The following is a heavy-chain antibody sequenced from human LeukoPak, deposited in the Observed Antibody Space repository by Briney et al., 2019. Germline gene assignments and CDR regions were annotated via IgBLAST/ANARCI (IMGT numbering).Heavy chain of an antibody. V-gene: IGHV1-2*02. CDR1: GYTLTGYY. CDR2: INPNSGGT. Sequence: ASVKVSCKASGYTLTGYYMHWVRQAPGQGLEWMGWINPNSGGTNYAQKFQGRVTMTRDTSISTAYMELSRLRSDDTAVYYCARDGPNYYYMDVWGKGTTVTVSS. CDR3: ARDGPNYYYMDV. J-gene: IGHJ6*03.